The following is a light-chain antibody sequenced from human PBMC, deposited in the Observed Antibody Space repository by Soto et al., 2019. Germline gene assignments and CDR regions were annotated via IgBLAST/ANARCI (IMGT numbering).Light chain of an antibody. CDR3: QSFDISLIGWV. V-gene: IGLV1-40*01. CDR1: SSNIGAGSD. J-gene: IGLJ3*02. CDR2: GNT. Sequence: QAVLTQPPSVSGAPGQRVTISCAGSSSNIGAGSDVHWYQHLPGTAPKLLIYGNTNRPSGVPDRFSGSKSGTSASLAITGIQAEDEADYYCQSFDISLIGWVFGGGTKLTVL.